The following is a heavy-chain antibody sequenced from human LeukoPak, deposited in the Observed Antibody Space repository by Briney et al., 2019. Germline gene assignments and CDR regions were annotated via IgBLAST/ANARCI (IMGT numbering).Heavy chain of an antibody. Sequence: PGGSLRLSCAAAGLTFSTYRIDCVLQAPGEGLEWISSISRSSNYIYYADSVKGRFTVSRDNAKNSVYLQMNSLRAEDTAMYYCARGRTSYYDSHDAFDVWGQGTLVTVSS. CDR3: ARGRTSYYDSHDAFDV. V-gene: IGHV3-21*01. CDR1: GLTFSTYR. CDR2: ISRSSNYI. J-gene: IGHJ3*01. D-gene: IGHD3-22*01.